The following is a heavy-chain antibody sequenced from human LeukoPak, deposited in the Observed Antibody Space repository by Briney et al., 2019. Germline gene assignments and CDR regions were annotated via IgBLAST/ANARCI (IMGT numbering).Heavy chain of an antibody. J-gene: IGHJ4*02. V-gene: IGHV3-30*02. CDR2: IRSDGSSK. D-gene: IGHD4-17*01. CDR3: AKWSGDYPSYYLDY. CDR1: RFTFSSFG. Sequence: GGSLRLSCAASRFTFSSFGLQWVRQAPGKGLEWVALIRSDGSSKNYADSVKGRFTISKDTSKNTVHLQIITLRPEDTAVYYCAKWSGDYPSYYLDYWGQGTLVTVSS.